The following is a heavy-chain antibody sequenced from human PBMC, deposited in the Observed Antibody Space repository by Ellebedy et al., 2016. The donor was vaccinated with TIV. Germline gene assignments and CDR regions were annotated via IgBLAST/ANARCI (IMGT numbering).Heavy chain of an antibody. D-gene: IGHD3-10*01. CDR1: GFTFGEYA. Sequence: GESLKISXTGSGFTFGEYAMSWFRQAPGRGLEWVSFIRSKPYGGTTEYAAPVKGRFTISRDDSKSIAYLQMNSLRAEDTAVYYCVTGTVGRGTPAYWGQGTPVTVSS. J-gene: IGHJ4*02. CDR3: VTGTVGRGTPAY. V-gene: IGHV3-49*03. CDR2: IRSKPYGGTT.